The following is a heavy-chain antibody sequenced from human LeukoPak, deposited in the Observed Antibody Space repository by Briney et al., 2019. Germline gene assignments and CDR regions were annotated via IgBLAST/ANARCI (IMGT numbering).Heavy chain of an antibody. J-gene: IGHJ4*02. V-gene: IGHV4-61*02. CDR2: IYTSGST. CDR3: ARVEAKRWVDY. CDR1: GGSISSGSYY. Sequence: SETLSLTCTVSGGSISSGSYYWSWIRQPAGKGLEWIGRIYTSGSTNYNPSLKSRVTISVDTSKNQFSLKLSSVTAADTAVYYCARVEAKRWVDYWGQGTLVTVSS. D-gene: IGHD3-16*01.